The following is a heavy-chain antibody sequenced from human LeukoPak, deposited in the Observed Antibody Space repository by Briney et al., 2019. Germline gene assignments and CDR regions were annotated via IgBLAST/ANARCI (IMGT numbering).Heavy chain of an antibody. J-gene: IGHJ5*02. V-gene: IGHV4-4*07. CDR1: GGSMTFYY. CDR3: ARGRVDWQGIAAAGNSTAGKINWFDP. Sequence: SDTLSLTCSVSGGSMTFYYWGWVRQPAGKGLEWIGRIYTSGSTNYNPSLQSRVTISVDTSKNQFSLKLSSVTAADTAVYYCARGRVDWQGIAAAGNSTAGKINWFDPWGQGTLVTVSS. CDR2: IYTSGST. D-gene: IGHD6-13*01.